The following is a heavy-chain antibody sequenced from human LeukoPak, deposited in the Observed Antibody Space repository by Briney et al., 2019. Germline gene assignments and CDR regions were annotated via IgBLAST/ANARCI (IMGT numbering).Heavy chain of an antibody. J-gene: IGHJ4*02. CDR2: ISPSGGIT. V-gene: IGHV3-23*01. Sequence: PGGSLRLSCAASGFTFSSHGMNWVRQAPGKGLEWVSGISPSGGITYYTDSVKGRFTISRDNSKNTVSLQMNSLRGDDTAVYYCAKPPWGITLIVVAKYFDYWGQGTLVTVSS. CDR1: GFTFSSHG. D-gene: IGHD3-22*01. CDR3: AKPPWGITLIVVAKYFDY.